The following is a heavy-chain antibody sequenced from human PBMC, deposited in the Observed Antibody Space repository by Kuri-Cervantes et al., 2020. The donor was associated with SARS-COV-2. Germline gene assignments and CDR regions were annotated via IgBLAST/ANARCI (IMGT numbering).Heavy chain of an antibody. D-gene: IGHD4-17*01. CDR1: GYTFTSYG. J-gene: IGHJ4*02. Sequence: GESLKISCRASGYTFTSYGISWVRQAPGQGLEWMGWINPNSGGTNYAQKFQGRVTMTRDTSISTAYMELSRLRSDDTAVYYCARVPYYGPLDYWGQGTLVTVSS. V-gene: IGHV1-2*02. CDR2: INPNSGGT. CDR3: ARVPYYGPLDY.